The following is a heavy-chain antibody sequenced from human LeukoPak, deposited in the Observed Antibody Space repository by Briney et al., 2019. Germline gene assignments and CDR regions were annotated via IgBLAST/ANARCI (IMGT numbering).Heavy chain of an antibody. Sequence: GGSLRLSCAASGFTFSSYAMSWVRQAPGKGLEWVSAISGSGGSTYYADSVKGRFTISRDNSKNTLYLQMNSLRAEDTAVYYCAKDQFRLLSYYYYYGMGVWGQGTTVTVSS. CDR1: GFTFSSYA. V-gene: IGHV3-23*01. D-gene: IGHD3-16*01. CDR2: ISGSGGST. J-gene: IGHJ6*02. CDR3: AKDQFRLLSYYYYYGMGV.